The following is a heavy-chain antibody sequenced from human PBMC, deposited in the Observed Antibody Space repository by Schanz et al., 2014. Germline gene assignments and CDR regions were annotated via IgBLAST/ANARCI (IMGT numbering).Heavy chain of an antibody. CDR2: INPSGGGT. V-gene: IGHV1-46*03. D-gene: IGHD2-15*01. Sequence: QVQLVQSGAEVKKPGASVKVSCKASGYTFVSYSMHWVRQAPGQGLEWMGIINPSGGGTSYALRFQDRVTVTRDSSRSTVYMEVSRLRSEDTAMYYCARAPTADCSDANCLGTPFDYSGQGTLVTVSS. CDR1: GYTFVSYS. CDR3: ARAPTADCSDANCLGTPFDY. J-gene: IGHJ4*02.